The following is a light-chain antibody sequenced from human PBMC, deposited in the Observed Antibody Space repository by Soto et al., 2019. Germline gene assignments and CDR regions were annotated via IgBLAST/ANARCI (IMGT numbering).Light chain of an antibody. CDR2: EVS. J-gene: IGLJ3*02. V-gene: IGLV2-14*02. CDR1: SSDVGSYNR. CDR3: SSLTRSDTWV. Sequence: QSVLTQPASVSGSPGQSITISCTGGSSDVGSYNRVSWYRQHPGKAPQLMIYEVSNRPSGVSNRFSGSKSGNTASLTISGLQAEDEADDFCSSLTRSDTWVIGGGTKLTVL.